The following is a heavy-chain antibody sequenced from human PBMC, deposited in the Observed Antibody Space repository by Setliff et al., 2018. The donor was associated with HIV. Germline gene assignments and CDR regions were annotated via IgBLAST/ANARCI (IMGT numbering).Heavy chain of an antibody. Sequence: LSLTCTVSGGSINTYYWSWIRQPAGKGLEWIGRFYTSGSTNYNPSLKSRVTMSVDTSKNQFSLKLSSVTAADTAVYYCARDRLTYYFDYWGQGILITVSS. V-gene: IGHV4-4*07. J-gene: IGHJ4*02. CDR1: GGSINTYY. D-gene: IGHD3-22*01. CDR2: FYTSGST. CDR3: ARDRLTYYFDY.